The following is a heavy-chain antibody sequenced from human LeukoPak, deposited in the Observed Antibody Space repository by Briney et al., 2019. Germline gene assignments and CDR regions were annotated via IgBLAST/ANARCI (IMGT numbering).Heavy chain of an antibody. Sequence: ASVKVSCKASGYTFTSYGISWVRQAPGQGLEWMGWISAYNGNTNYAQKFQGRVTMTRDTSISTAYMELSRLRSDDTAVYYCARDSSSGWAYWYFDLWGRGTLVTVSS. D-gene: IGHD6-19*01. CDR1: GYTFTSYG. V-gene: IGHV1-18*01. CDR3: ARDSSSGWAYWYFDL. J-gene: IGHJ2*01. CDR2: ISAYNGNT.